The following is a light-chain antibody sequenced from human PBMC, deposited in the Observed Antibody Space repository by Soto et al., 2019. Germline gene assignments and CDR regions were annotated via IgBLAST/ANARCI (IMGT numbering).Light chain of an antibody. J-gene: IGKJ1*01. CDR1: QSVTNNY. Sequence: DIVLTQSPGTLSLSPGERSTLSCRASQSVTNNYLAWYQQKPGQAPRLLIADASRRATGIPDRFSGSGSGTDFTLTISRLEPEDFAVYYCQQCARSPLTFGQGNKVEMK. CDR3: QQCARSPLT. CDR2: DAS. V-gene: IGKV3-20*01.